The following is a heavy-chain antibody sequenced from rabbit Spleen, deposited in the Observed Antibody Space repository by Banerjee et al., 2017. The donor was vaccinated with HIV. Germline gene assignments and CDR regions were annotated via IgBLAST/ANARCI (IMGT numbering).Heavy chain of an antibody. CDR2: INTYTGKS. J-gene: IGHJ4*01. CDR3: ARDLVGVIGWNFYL. Sequence: QSLEESGGDLVKPGASLTLTCKASSFSFSDRDVMCWVRQAPGKGLEWIACINTYTGKSVYASWATGRFTISRTSSTTVTLRMTSLTAADRATYFCARDLVGVIGWNFYLWGQGTLVTVS. V-gene: IGHV1S40*01. CDR1: SFSFSDRDV. D-gene: IGHD2-1*01.